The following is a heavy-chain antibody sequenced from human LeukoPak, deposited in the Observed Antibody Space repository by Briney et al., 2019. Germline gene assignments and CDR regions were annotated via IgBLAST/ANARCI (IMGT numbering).Heavy chain of an antibody. J-gene: IGHJ4*02. D-gene: IGHD1-26*01. CDR2: FDPEDGET. CDR1: GYTLTELS. CDR3: ATGVAAFSPKNSGSYGYYFDY. Sequence: ASVKVSCKVSGYTLTELSMRWVRQAPGRGLEWMGGFDPEDGETIYAQKFRGRVTMTEDTSTDTAYMELSSLRSEDTAVYYCATGVAAFSPKNSGSYGYYFDYWGQGTLVTVSS. V-gene: IGHV1-24*01.